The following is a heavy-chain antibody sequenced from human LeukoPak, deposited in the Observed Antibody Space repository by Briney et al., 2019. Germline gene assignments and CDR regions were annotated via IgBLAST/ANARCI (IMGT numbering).Heavy chain of an antibody. CDR1: GYTFTSYG. CDR2: ISAYNGNT. J-gene: IGHJ4*02. D-gene: IGHD2-15*01. CDR3: ARDRAGYCSGGSCYSGNLDY. Sequence: ASVKVSCKASGYTFTSYGISWVRQAPGQGLEWMGWISAYNGNTNYAQKLQGRVTMTTDTSTSTAYMELSRLRSDDTAVYYCARDRAGYCSGGSCYSGNLDYWGQGTLVTVSS. V-gene: IGHV1-18*01.